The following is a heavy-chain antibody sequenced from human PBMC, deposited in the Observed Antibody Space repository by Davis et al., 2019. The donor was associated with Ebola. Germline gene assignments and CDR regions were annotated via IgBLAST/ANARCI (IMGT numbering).Heavy chain of an antibody. CDR2: IKQDGSEK. Sequence: PSETLSLTCTVSGGSISSYYWSWVRQAPGKGLEWVANIKQDGSEKYYVDSVKGRFTISRDNAKNSLYLQMNSLRAEDTAVYYCARTPWFGELFFEFGFDYWGQGTLVTVSS. V-gene: IGHV3-7*03. J-gene: IGHJ4*02. D-gene: IGHD3-10*01. CDR3: ARTPWFGELFFEFGFDY. CDR1: GGSISSYY.